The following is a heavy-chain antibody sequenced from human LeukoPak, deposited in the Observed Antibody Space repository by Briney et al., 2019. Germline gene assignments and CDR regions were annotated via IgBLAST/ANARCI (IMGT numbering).Heavy chain of an antibody. J-gene: IGHJ4*02. V-gene: IGHV3-11*01. CDR1: GFTFSDYY. D-gene: IGHD1-26*01. CDR2: ISSSGSTI. Sequence: GGSLRLSCAASGFTFSDYYMSWIRQAPGKGLEWVSYISSSGSTIYYADSVKGRFTISRDNSKNTLYLQMNSLRAEDTAVYYCAKDGTMIVGATPFDYWGQGTLVTVSS. CDR3: AKDGTMIVGATPFDY.